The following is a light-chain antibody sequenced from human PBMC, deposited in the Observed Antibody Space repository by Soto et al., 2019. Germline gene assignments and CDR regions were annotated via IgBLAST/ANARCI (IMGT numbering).Light chain of an antibody. J-gene: IGKJ1*01. CDR3: QQYGSSGT. Sequence: EIVLTHSPCSLSLSPWERATFSCRASQSVSSNYLAWYQQKPGQAPRLLIYGASNRATGIPDRFSGSGSGTDFTLTISRLEPEDFAVYYCQQYGSSGTFGQGTKVDIK. V-gene: IGKV3-20*01. CDR2: GAS. CDR1: QSVSSNY.